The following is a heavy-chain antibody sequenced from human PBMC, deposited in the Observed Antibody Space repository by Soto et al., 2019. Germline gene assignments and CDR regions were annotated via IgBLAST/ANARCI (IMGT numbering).Heavy chain of an antibody. CDR1: GGTFSSYA. CDR2: IIPIFGTA. J-gene: IGHJ6*02. V-gene: IGHV1-69*13. CDR3: ARGPTLRVYYYYGMDV. Sequence: GASVKVSCKASGGTFSSYAISWVRQAPGQGLEWMGGIIPIFGTANYAQKFQGRVTITADESTSTAYMELSSLRSEDTAVYYCARGPTLRVYYYYGMDVWGQGTTVTVSS.